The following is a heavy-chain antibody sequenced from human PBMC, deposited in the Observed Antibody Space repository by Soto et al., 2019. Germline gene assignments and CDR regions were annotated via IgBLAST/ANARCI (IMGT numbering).Heavy chain of an antibody. Sequence: QVQLQESGPGLVKPSQTLSLTCTVSGGSISSGDYYWSWIRQPPGKGLEWIGYIYYSGSTYYNPSLKRRVTISVDTSKNQFSLKLGSVTAADTAVYYCARVARGPTNKFDYWGQGTLVTVSS. CDR2: IYYSGST. V-gene: IGHV4-30-4*01. J-gene: IGHJ4*02. CDR1: GGSISSGDYY. CDR3: ARVARGPTNKFDY. D-gene: IGHD5-12*01.